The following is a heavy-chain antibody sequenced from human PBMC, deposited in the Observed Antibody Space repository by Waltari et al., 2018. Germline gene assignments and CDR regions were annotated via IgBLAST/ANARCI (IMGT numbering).Heavy chain of an antibody. CDR1: GGSVNSASYY. V-gene: IGHV4-61*01. CDR2: IYYSGST. CDR3: ARGAGAVAGHTYFDY. D-gene: IGHD6-19*01. Sequence: QVQLQESGPGLVKPSETLSLTCTVSGGSVNSASYYWTWIRQPPGKGLEWIAYIYYSGSTTHNPPLKSRVTISVDTSKNQFSLNLYSVTAADTAVYYCARGAGAVAGHTYFDYWGQGTLVTVSS. J-gene: IGHJ4*02.